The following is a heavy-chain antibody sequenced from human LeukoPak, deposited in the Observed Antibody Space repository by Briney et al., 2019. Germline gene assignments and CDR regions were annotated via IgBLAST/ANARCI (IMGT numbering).Heavy chain of an antibody. CDR3: ARLLTYYDFWSGYQGGVYYFDY. CDR1: GGSISSSSYY. V-gene: IGHV4-39*01. Sequence: PSETLSLTCTVSGGSISSSSYYWGWIRQPPGKGLEWIGSIYYSGSTYYNPSLKSRVTISVDTSKNQFSLKLSSVTAADTAVYYCARLLTYYDFWSGYQGGVYYFDYWGQGTLVTVSS. D-gene: IGHD3-3*01. CDR2: IYYSGST. J-gene: IGHJ4*02.